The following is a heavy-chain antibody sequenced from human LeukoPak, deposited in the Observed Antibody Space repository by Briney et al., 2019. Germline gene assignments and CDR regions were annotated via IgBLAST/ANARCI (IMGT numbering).Heavy chain of an antibody. Sequence: KASETLSLTCAVYGGSFSGYYWSWIRQPPGKGLEWIGEINHSGSTNYNPSLKSRVTISVGTSKNQFSLKLSSVTAADTAVYYCARRGTEYYDSSGYYRTHFDYWGQGTLVTVSS. V-gene: IGHV4-34*01. CDR1: GGSFSGYY. CDR2: INHSGST. CDR3: ARRGTEYYDSSGYYRTHFDY. D-gene: IGHD3-22*01. J-gene: IGHJ4*02.